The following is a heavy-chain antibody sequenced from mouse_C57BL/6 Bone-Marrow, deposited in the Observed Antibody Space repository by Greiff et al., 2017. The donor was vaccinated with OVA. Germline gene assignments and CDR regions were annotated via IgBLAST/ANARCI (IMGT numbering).Heavy chain of an antibody. CDR3: ARVWLLRGFDY. Sequence: DVQLQESGGGLVKPGGSLKLSCAASGFTFSSYAMSWVRQTPEQRPEWVATISAGGSYTYYPDNVKGRFTISRDNAKNNLYLQMSHLKSEDTAMYYCARVWLLRGFDYWGQGTTLTVSS. CDR1: GFTFSSYA. CDR2: ISAGGSYT. D-gene: IGHD2-3*01. V-gene: IGHV5-4*01. J-gene: IGHJ2*01.